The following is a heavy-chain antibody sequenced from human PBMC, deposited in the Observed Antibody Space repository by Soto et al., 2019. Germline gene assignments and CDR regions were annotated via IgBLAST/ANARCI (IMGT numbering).Heavy chain of an antibody. J-gene: IGHJ3*01. D-gene: IGHD1-26*01. CDR3: ARDLKVGSGSYPFSTSF. CDR1: GFTFSSYA. CDR2: ISYDGCNK. Sequence: QVQLVESGGGVVQPGRSLRLSCAASGFTFSSYAMHWVRQAPGKGLEWVAVISYDGCNKYYADSVKGRFTISRDNSKNTLYLQMNSLRAEDTAVYYCARDLKVGSGSYPFSTSFWGQGTMVTVSS. V-gene: IGHV3-30-3*01.